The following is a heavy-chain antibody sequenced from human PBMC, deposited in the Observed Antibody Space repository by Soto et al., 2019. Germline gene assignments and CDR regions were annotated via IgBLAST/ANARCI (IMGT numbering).Heavy chain of an antibody. CDR3: AKVGMVRGVMSGMDV. Sequence: PGGSLRLSCAASGFTFDDYAMHWVRQAPGKGLEWVSGISWNSGSIGYADSVKGRFTISRDNAKNSLYLQMNSLRAEDTALYYCAKVGMVRGVMSGMDVWGQGTTVTVSS. V-gene: IGHV3-9*01. CDR2: ISWNSGSI. D-gene: IGHD3-10*01. CDR1: GFTFDDYA. J-gene: IGHJ6*02.